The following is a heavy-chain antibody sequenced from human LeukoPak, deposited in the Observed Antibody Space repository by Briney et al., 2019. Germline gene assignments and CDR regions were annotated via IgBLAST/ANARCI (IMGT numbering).Heavy chain of an antibody. D-gene: IGHD1-26*01. CDR1: GGSISSSSYY. V-gene: IGHV4-39*01. J-gene: IGHJ4*02. Sequence: SETLSLTCTVSGGSISSSSYYWGWSRQPPGKGLEWIGSIYYSGSTYYNPSLKSRVTISVDTSKNQFSLKLSSVTAADTAVYYCARPTDFDYWGQGTLVTVSS. CDR2: IYYSGST. CDR3: ARPTDFDY.